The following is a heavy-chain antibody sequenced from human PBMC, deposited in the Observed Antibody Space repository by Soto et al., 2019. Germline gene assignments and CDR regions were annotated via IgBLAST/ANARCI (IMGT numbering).Heavy chain of an antibody. CDR3: AKAGVRCSSTSCYRKPYFDY. Sequence: GGSLRLSCAASGFTFSSYAMSWVRQAPGKGLEWVSAISGSGGSTYYADSVKGRFTISRDNSKNTLYLQMNSLRAEDTAVYYCAKAGVRCSSTSCYRKPYFDYWAQGTLVTVSS. CDR2: ISGSGGST. CDR1: GFTFSSYA. J-gene: IGHJ4*02. V-gene: IGHV3-23*01. D-gene: IGHD2-2*01.